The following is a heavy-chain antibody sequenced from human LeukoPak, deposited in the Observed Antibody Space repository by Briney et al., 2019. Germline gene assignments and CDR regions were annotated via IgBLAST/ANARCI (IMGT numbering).Heavy chain of an antibody. Sequence: PSETLSLTCTVSVGSISSYYWSWIRQPPGKGLEWIGYVYSSGSTNYNPSLKSRVTIPVDTSMNQFSLKLSSVTAADTAVYYCARRTDYYYGMDVWGQGTTVTVSS. CDR1: VGSISSYY. V-gene: IGHV4-59*08. CDR3: ARRTDYYYGMDV. CDR2: VYSSGST. J-gene: IGHJ6*02.